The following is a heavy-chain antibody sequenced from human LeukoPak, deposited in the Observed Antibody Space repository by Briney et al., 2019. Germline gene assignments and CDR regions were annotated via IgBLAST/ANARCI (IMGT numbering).Heavy chain of an antibody. D-gene: IGHD2-15*01. V-gene: IGHV3-9*01. CDR1: GFTFDDYA. CDR2: ISWNSGSI. J-gene: IGHJ6*02. CDR3: AKDGECGGGSCHYYYYGMDV. Sequence: PGRSLRLSCAASGFTFDDYAMHWVRQAPGKGLEWVSGISWNSGSIGYADSVKGRFTISRDNAKNSLYLQMNSLRAEDTALYYCAKDGECGGGSCHYYYYGMDVWGQGTTVTVSS.